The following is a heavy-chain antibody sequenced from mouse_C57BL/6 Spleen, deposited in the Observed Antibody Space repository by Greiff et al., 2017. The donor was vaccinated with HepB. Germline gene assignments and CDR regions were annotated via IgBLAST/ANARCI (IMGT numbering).Heavy chain of an antibody. J-gene: IGHJ1*03. Sequence: EVMLVESEGGLVQPGSSMKLSCTASGFTFSDYYMAWVRQVPEKGLEWVANINYDGSSTYYLDSLKSRFIISRDNAKNILYLQMSSLKSEDTATYYCARDRGDGNFDVWGTGTTVTVSS. V-gene: IGHV5-16*01. CDR1: GFTFSDYY. D-gene: IGHD2-1*01. CDR3: ARDRGDGNFDV. CDR2: INYDGSST.